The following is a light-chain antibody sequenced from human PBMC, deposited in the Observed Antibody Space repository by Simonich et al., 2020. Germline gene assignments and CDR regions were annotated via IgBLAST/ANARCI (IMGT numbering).Light chain of an antibody. J-gene: IGKJ4*01. V-gene: IGKV1-33*01. Sequence: DIQMTQSPSSLSASVGDRVTITCQASQDISNYLNWYQQKPGKAPKLLIYDASNLETGVPSRCSGSGSGTDFTFTISSLQPEDIATYYCQQYDNLLQTFGGGTKVEIK. CDR1: QDISNY. CDR2: DAS. CDR3: QQYDNLLQT.